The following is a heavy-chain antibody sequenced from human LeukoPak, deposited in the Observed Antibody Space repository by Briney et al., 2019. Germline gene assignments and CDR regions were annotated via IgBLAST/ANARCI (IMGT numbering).Heavy chain of an antibody. CDR1: GGSISSYY. CDR2: IYYSGST. V-gene: IGHV4-59*08. CDR3: ARHGVVVPAAIEAYYYYYGMDV. Sequence: SETLSLTCTVSGGSISSYYWSWIRQPPGKGLEWIGYIYYSGSTNYNPSLKSRVTISVDTSKNQFSLKLSSVTAADTAVYYCARHGVVVPAAIEAYYYYYGMDVWGQGTTVTVSS. D-gene: IGHD2-2*01. J-gene: IGHJ6*02.